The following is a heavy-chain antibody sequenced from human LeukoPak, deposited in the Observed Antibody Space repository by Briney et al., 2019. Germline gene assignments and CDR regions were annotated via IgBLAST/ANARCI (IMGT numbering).Heavy chain of an antibody. CDR2: ISGGGETT. J-gene: IGHJ3*02. D-gene: IGHD1/OR15-1a*01. CDR3: AGKSPTTTRQHAFDI. CDR1: GFTFNIYP. V-gene: IGHV3-23*01. Sequence: GASLRLSCVASGFTFNIYPMSWVRQAPGKGLEWVSAISGGGETTFYADSVEGRFTISRDNSRNTLFLQMSSLRAEDTAVYFCAGKSPTTTRQHAFDIWGRGTMVIVSS.